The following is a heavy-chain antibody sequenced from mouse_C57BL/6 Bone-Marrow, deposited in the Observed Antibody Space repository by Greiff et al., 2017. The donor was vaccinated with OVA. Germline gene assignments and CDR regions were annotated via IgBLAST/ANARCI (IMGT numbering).Heavy chain of an antibody. CDR1: GYAFSSSW. V-gene: IGHV1-82*01. D-gene: IGHD1-1*01. CDR2: IYPGDGDT. CDR3: ARTDYYGSSYERVDY. Sequence: QVQLQQSGPELVKPGASVKISCKASGYAFSSSWMNWVKQRPGKGLEWIGRIYPGDGDTNYNGKFKGKATLTADKSSSTAYMQLSSLTSEDSAVYFCARTDYYGSSYERVDYWGQGTTLTVSS. J-gene: IGHJ2*01.